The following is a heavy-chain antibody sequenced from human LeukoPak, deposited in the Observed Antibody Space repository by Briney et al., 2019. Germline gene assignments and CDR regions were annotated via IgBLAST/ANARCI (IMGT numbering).Heavy chain of an antibody. CDR3: ASKVLAVAVFDDDGHYFDY. Sequence: SETLSLTCAVYGGSFSGYYWSWIRQPPGKGLEWIGEINHSGSTNYNPSLKSRVTISVDTSKNQFPLKLSSVTAADTAVYYCASKVLAVAVFDDDGHYFDYWGQGTLVTVSS. CDR1: GGSFSGYY. J-gene: IGHJ4*02. D-gene: IGHD6-19*01. V-gene: IGHV4-34*01. CDR2: INHSGST.